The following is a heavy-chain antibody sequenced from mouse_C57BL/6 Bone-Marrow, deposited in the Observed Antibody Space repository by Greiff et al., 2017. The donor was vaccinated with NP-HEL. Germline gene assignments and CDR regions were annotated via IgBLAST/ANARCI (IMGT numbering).Heavy chain of an antibody. CDR1: GFSLNSYG. CDR2: IWSGGST. V-gene: IGHV2-2*01. J-gene: IGHJ4*01. D-gene: IGHD2-2*01. CDR3: TYGYDEGYAMDY. Sequence: QVQLQQSGPGLVQPSQSLSITCTVSGFSLNSYGVHWVRQSPGKGLEWLGVIWSGGSTDYNAAFISRLSISKDKSKSQVFFKMNSLQADDTAIYYCTYGYDEGYAMDYWGQGTSVTVSS.